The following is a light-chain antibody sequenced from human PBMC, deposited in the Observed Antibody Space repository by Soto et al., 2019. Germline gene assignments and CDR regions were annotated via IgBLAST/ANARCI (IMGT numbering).Light chain of an antibody. V-gene: IGLV4-60*02. Sequence: QSVLTQSSSASASLGSSVKLTCTLSSGHSSYIIAWHQQQPGKAPRYLMKLEGSGSYNKGSGVPDRCSGSSSGADRYLTISNLQFEDEADYYCETWDSNTRVFGGGTQLTVL. J-gene: IGLJ3*02. CDR3: ETWDSNTRV. CDR1: SGHSSYI. CDR2: LEGSGSY.